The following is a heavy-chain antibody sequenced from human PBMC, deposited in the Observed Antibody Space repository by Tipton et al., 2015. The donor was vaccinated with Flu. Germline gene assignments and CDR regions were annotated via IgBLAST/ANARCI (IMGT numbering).Heavy chain of an antibody. V-gene: IGHV4-38-2*02. Sequence: TLSLTCSVSGDSIGGAYYWGWIRQPPGKGLEWIGNSHHTGSTYRNPSLKSRVIISVGRSKNQFSLQLNSVTAADTAVYYCARDRYSPSMCNDIWGQGTVVVVSS. CDR2: SHHTGST. CDR1: GDSIGGAYY. J-gene: IGHJ3*02. D-gene: IGHD2-15*01. CDR3: ARDRYSPSMCNDI.